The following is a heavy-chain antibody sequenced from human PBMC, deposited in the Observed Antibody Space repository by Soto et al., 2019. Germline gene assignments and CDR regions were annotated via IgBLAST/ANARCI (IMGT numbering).Heavy chain of an antibody. J-gene: IGHJ6*02. Sequence: ASVKVSCKASGYTFTSYYIHWVRHAPGQGLEWMGIINPGGGSTSYAQTFQGRVTITADESTSTAYLELSSLRSEDTAVYYCARDKDRPQLGGNYYYIMDVWGQGTTVTVSS. V-gene: IGHV1-46*01. CDR2: INPGGGST. CDR3: ARDKDRPQLGGNYYYIMDV. D-gene: IGHD3-3*02. CDR1: GYTFTSYY.